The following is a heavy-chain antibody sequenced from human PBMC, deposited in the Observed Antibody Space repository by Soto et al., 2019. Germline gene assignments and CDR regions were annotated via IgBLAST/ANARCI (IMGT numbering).Heavy chain of an antibody. CDR3: AKLIGGVKAIGGTGKWLGP. J-gene: IGHJ5*02. Sequence: QVQLVESGGGVVQPGGSLRLSCAASGFIFSSYGMYWIRQAPGKGLEWVAGISHDGSNKYYGDSVKGRCTISRDNSKNTLFLQIDSLRAEDTPVYYCAKLIGGVKAIGGTGKWLGPWGQGTLVTVSS. V-gene: IGHV3-30*18. CDR2: ISHDGSNK. D-gene: IGHD3-3*01. CDR1: GFIFSSYG.